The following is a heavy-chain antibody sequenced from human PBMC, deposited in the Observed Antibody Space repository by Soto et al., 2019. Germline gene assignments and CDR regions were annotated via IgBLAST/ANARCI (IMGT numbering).Heavy chain of an antibody. CDR3: ARSHYTYGLLIDY. CDR2: VYSTGST. V-gene: IGHV4-39*01. J-gene: IGHJ4*02. CDR1: GDSITRNGYY. Sequence: LSLTCSVSGDSITRNGYYWGWIRQPPGKGLQWIGNVYSTGSTFSHPSLTSRVFISVDTSKNKFSLRLTSVTAADTAVYYCARSHYTYGLLIDYWGPGIMVTVSS. D-gene: IGHD2-8*01.